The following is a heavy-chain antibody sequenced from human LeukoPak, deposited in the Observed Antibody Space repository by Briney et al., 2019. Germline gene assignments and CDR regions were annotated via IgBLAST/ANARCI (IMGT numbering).Heavy chain of an antibody. J-gene: IGHJ4*02. CDR1: GYTFTIYG. CDR3: ARWTTTYLDY. Sequence: ASVKVSCKASGYTFTIYGVIWVRQAPGQGLEWMGITDPIGGSTNYAQKFQGRVTMTRDTSTSTVYMELSSLRSEDSAVYYCARWTTTYLDYWGQGTLVTVSS. CDR2: TDPIGGST. V-gene: IGHV1-46*01. D-gene: IGHD4-11*01.